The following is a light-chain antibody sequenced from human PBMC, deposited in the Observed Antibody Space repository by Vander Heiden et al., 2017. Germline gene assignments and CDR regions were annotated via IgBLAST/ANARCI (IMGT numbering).Light chain of an antibody. CDR3: VLYMGSGIWV. J-gene: IGLJ3*02. CDR1: SGSVYTSYY. CDR2: STN. V-gene: IGLV8-61*01. Sequence: QTVVTQEPSVSVSPGGTVTLTCGLTSGSVYTSYYPSGYQQTPGQAPRTLIYSTNTRSSGVPDRFSGSILGNKAALTITGAQADDESDYYCVLYMGSGIWVFGGGTKLTVL.